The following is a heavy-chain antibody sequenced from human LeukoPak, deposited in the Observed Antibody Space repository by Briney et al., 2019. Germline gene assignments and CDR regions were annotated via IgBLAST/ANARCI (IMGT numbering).Heavy chain of an antibody. Sequence: PGGSLRLSCAASGFTFDDYAMHWVRQAPGKGLEWVSGISWNSGSIGYADSVKGRFTISRDNAKNSLYLQMNSLRAEDTAVYYCARVQESAFDIWGQGTMVTVSS. J-gene: IGHJ3*02. CDR2: ISWNSGSI. CDR1: GFTFDDYA. CDR3: ARVQESAFDI. V-gene: IGHV3-9*01.